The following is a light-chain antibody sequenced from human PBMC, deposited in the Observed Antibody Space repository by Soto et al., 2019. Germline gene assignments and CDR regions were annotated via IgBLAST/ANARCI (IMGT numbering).Light chain of an antibody. CDR1: QSVSSY. V-gene: IGKV3-11*01. J-gene: IGKJ3*01. CDR3: QKRSNWGVT. CDR2: DAS. Sequence: VLTQSPATLSLSPGDSATLSCRASQSVSSYLAWYQQKTGQAPRLLIYDASNRATGIPDRLSGSGSGTDFTLTISSLEPEDFAVYYCQKRSNWGVTCGPGTKVDIK.